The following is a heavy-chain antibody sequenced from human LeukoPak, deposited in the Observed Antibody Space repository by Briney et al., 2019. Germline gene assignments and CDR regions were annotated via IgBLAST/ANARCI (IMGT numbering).Heavy chain of an antibody. J-gene: IGHJ3*02. CDR3: ARFEITMIVDSSGRDAFDI. Sequence: SETLSLTCTVSGGSISSGSYYWSWIRQPAGKGLEWIGRIYTSGSTNYNPSLKSRVTISVDTSKNQFSLKLSSVTAADTAVYYCARFEITMIVDSSGRDAFDIWGQGTMVTVSS. V-gene: IGHV4-61*02. CDR2: IYTSGST. D-gene: IGHD3-22*01. CDR1: GGSISSGSYY.